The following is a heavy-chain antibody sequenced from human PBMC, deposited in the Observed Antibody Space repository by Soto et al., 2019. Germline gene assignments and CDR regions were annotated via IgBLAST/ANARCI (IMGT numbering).Heavy chain of an antibody. CDR1: GYTFTGYY. D-gene: IGHD2-15*01. CDR2: INLNSGGT. V-gene: IGHV1-2*04. CDR3: ARAKGCSGGSFGTRPFDP. Sequence: QVQLVQSGAEVKKPGASVKVSCKASGYTFTGYYMHWVRQAPGQGREWMGWINLNSGGTNYAQKFQGWVTMTRDTSIHTAYMELSRLRSGDAAVYYCARAKGCSGGSFGTRPFDPWGQGTLVTVSS. J-gene: IGHJ5*02.